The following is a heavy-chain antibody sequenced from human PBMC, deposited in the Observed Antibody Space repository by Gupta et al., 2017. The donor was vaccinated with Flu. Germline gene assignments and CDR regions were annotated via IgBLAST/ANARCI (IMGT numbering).Heavy chain of an antibody. CDR2: IIPTFGTA. CDR1: GGTSNSNA. V-gene: IGHV1-69*06. Sequence: QVQLVPSGVEVQKPGSSVTVPCKVSGGTSNSNAISWVRQARGQGLEWMGGIIPTFGTAKYAQKFQGRVTISADKSTTTAYMEMSGLISEDTAVYYCSRPGGFTGYHLYFDSWGQGTLITVSS. D-gene: IGHD5-12*01. J-gene: IGHJ4*02. CDR3: SRPGGFTGYHLYFDS.